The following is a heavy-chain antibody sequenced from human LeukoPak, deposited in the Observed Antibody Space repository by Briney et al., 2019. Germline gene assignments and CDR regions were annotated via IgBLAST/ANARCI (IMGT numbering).Heavy chain of an antibody. D-gene: IGHD1-1*01. CDR2: TYYRSKWYN. J-gene: IGHJ5*02. CDR1: GDSVSSNSAA. Sequence: SQTLSLTCAISGDSVSSNSAAWNWIRQSPSRGLEWLGRTYYRSKWYNDYAVSVRGRIAVNPDTSKNQFSLHLNSVTPEDTAVYYCARRLTRYDCFDPWGQGILVTVSS. CDR3: ARRLTRYDCFDP. V-gene: IGHV6-1*01.